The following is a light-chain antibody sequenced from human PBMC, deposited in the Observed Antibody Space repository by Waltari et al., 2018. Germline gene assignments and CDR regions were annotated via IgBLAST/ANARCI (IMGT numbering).Light chain of an antibody. CDR1: QDISSY. V-gene: IGKV1-9*01. CDR2: AAS. CDR3: QQPYFYPRT. Sequence: DIQLTQSPSFLSASVGDRVTITCRASQDISSYLAWYQQTPGNAPQFLIYAASTLQSGVPARFSGSGSGTEFTRTISSLQPEDFATYYCQQPYFYPRTFGQGTKVDIK. J-gene: IGKJ1*01.